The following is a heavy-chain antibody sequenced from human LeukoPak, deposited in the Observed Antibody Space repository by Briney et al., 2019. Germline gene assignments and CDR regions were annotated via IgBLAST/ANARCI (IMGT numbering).Heavy chain of an antibody. D-gene: IGHD1-26*01. J-gene: IGHJ5*02. Sequence: SETPSLTCAVYGGSFSGYYWSWIRQPPGKGLEWIGEINHSGSTNYNPSLKSRVTISVDTPKNQFSLKLSSVTAADTAVYYCARSIVGANWFDPWGQGTLVTVSS. CDR3: ARSIVGANWFDP. CDR2: INHSGST. CDR1: GGSFSGYY. V-gene: IGHV4-34*01.